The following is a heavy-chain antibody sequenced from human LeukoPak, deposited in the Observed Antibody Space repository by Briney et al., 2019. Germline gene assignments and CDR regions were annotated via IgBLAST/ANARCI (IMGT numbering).Heavy chain of an antibody. CDR3: ARGGDSSTDY. D-gene: IGHD2-21*02. Sequence: GGSLRLSCAASGFTFSTYTMNWVRQAPGRGLEWVASISSSSSYIYYADSVKGRFTISRHNAKNSLYLQMDSLRAEDTAVYYCARGGDSSTDYWGQGTLVTVSS. CDR2: ISSSSSYI. V-gene: IGHV3-21*01. CDR1: GFTFSTYT. J-gene: IGHJ4*02.